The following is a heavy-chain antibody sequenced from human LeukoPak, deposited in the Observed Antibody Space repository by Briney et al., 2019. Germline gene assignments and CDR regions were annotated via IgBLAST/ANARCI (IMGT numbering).Heavy chain of an antibody. CDR2: IYPGDSDT. V-gene: IGHV5-51*01. CDR1: GYSFPSYW. J-gene: IGHJ4*02. CDR3: ARQDGNSKYYFDY. D-gene: IGHD1-1*01. Sequence: GESLKISCEGSGYSFPSYWIGWVRQMPGKGLEWMGIIYPGDSDTRCRPSFQGQVTISVDKSISTAYLQWSSLKASDTAMYYCARQDGNSKYYFDYWGQGTLVTVSS.